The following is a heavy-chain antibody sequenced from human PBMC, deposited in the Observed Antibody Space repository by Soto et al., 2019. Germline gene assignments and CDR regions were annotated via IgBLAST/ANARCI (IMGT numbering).Heavy chain of an antibody. Sequence: QVHLVQSGAEVKKPGASVKVSCKGSGYTFTTYGIPWVRQAPGQGLAWMGWISAHNGNTNYAQKLQGRVTVTRDTSTSTAYMELRSLRSDDTAVYYCARGRYGDYWGQGALVTVSS. CDR2: ISAHNGNT. D-gene: IGHD1-1*01. J-gene: IGHJ4*02. V-gene: IGHV1-18*01. CDR1: GYTFTTYG. CDR3: ARGRYGDY.